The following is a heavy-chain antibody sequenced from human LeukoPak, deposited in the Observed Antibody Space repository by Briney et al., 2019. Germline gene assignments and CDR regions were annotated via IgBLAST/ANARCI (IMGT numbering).Heavy chain of an antibody. CDR1: GGSISSGDHY. CDR3: ASTGKAKTYYGMDV. J-gene: IGHJ6*02. CDR2: IYYSGST. V-gene: IGHV4-30-4*01. Sequence: ASETLSLTCTVSGGSISSGDHYWSWIRQPPGKGLEWIGYIYYSGSTYYNPSLKSRVTISVDTSKNQFSLKLSSVTAADTAVYYCASTGKAKTYYGMDVWGQGTTVTVSS.